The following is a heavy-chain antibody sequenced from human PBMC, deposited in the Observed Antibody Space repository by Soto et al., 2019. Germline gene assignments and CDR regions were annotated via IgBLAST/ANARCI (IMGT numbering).Heavy chain of an antibody. CDR3: VKDRGVGDIVVVPTAGGDYYGMDV. J-gene: IGHJ6*02. V-gene: IGHV3-64D*08. CDR1: GFTFSSYA. Sequence: PGGSLRLSCSASGFTFSSYAMHWVRQAPGKGLEYVSAISSNGGSTYYADSVKGRFTISRDNSKNTLYLQMSSLRAEDTAVYYCVKDRGVGDIVVVPTAGGDYYGMDVWGQGTTVTVSS. D-gene: IGHD2-2*01. CDR2: ISSNGGST.